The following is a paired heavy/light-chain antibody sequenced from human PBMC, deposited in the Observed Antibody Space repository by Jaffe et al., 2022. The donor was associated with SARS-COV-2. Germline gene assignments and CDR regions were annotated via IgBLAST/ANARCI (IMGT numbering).Light chain of an antibody. Sequence: QSALTQPPSVSGSPGQSVTISCTGTSSDVGSYNRVSWYQQPPGTAPKLMIYEVSNRPSGVPDRFSGSKSGNTASLTISGLQAEDEADYYCSSYTSTNTLVFGGGTKLTVL. CDR2: EVS. J-gene: IGLJ2*01. CDR1: SSDVGSYNR. V-gene: IGLV2-18*02. CDR3: SSYTSTNTLV.
Heavy chain of an antibody. D-gene: IGHD6-19*01. Sequence: EVHLVESGGGLVQPGGSLRLSCAASGFAFDDYAMHWVRQAPGKGLEWVSGISWNSGTRDYADSVKGRFTISRDDAKNSLYLQMNSLRAEDTALYYCAKDREGYNRGQLDYWGQGNLVTVSS. J-gene: IGHJ4*02. CDR1: GFAFDDYA. CDR3: AKDREGYNRGQLDY. CDR2: ISWNSGTR. V-gene: IGHV3-9*01.